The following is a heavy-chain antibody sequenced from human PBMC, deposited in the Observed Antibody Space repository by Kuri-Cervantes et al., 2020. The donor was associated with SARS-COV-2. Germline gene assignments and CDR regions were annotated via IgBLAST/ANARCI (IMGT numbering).Heavy chain of an antibody. Sequence: SETLSLTCTVSGYSISSGYYWGWIRQPPGKGLEWIGSIYHSGSTYYNPSLKSRVTISVDTSKSQFSLKLSSVTAAGTAVYYCARAAGDQGEYYYYYYMDVWGKGTTVTVSS. CDR3: ARAAGDQGEYYYYYYMDV. CDR1: GYSISSGYY. V-gene: IGHV4-38-2*02. J-gene: IGHJ6*03. D-gene: IGHD7-27*01. CDR2: IYHSGST.